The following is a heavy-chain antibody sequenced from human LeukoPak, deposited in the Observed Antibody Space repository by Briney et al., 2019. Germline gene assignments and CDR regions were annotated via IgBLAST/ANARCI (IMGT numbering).Heavy chain of an antibody. V-gene: IGHV3-64*04. CDR2: ISNSGGST. D-gene: IGHD6-19*01. J-gene: IGHJ4*02. Sequence: GGSLRLSCSASGFTFSGYAMLWVRQAPGKGLESVSAISNSGGSTYYADSVKGRFTISRDNSKNTLYLQMNSLRAEDTAVYYCAYSSGWYYVDYWGQGTLVTVSS. CDR3: AYSSGWYYVDY. CDR1: GFTFSGYA.